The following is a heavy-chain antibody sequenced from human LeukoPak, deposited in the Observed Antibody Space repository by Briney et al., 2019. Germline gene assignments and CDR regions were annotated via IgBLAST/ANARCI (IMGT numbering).Heavy chain of an antibody. V-gene: IGHV3-23*01. CDR2: ISDSGTTT. D-gene: IGHD2-2*02. CDR1: GFTFSSHA. Sequence: GGSLRLSCEASGFTFSSHAMIWVRLAPGRGLEWVSSISDSGTTTHYADSVRGRFTISRDNSKNTLYLQMNSLRAEDTAVYYCARDRYCSSTSCYTGRRYGMDVWGQGTTVTVSS. J-gene: IGHJ6*02. CDR3: ARDRYCSSTSCYTGRRYGMDV.